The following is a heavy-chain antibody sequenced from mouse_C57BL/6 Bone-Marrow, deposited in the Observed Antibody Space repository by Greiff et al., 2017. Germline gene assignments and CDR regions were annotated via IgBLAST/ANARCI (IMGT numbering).Heavy chain of an antibody. CDR2: INPSNGGT. V-gene: IGHV1-53*01. J-gene: IGHJ2*01. Sequence: VQLQQPGTELVKPGASVKLSCKASGYTFTSYWMHWVKQRPGQGLEWIGNINPSNGGTNYNEKFKSKATLTVDKSSSTAYMQLSSLTSEDSAVYSCSRSGYYYGSYFDYWGQGTTLTVSA. CDR1: GYTFTSYW. CDR3: SRSGYYYGSYFDY. D-gene: IGHD1-1*01.